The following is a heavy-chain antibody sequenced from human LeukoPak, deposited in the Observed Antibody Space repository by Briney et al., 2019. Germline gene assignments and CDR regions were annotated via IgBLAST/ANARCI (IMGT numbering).Heavy chain of an antibody. CDR3: ARDRILTSAFDP. CDR2: IYYSGST. Sequence: PSETLSLTCTVSGGSISSSSYYWGWIRQPPGKGLEWIGSIYYSGSTYYNPSLKSRVTISVGTSKNQFSLKLSSVTAADTAVYYCARDRILTSAFDPWGQGTLVTVSS. J-gene: IGHJ5*02. D-gene: IGHD2-15*01. V-gene: IGHV4-39*07. CDR1: GGSISSSSYY.